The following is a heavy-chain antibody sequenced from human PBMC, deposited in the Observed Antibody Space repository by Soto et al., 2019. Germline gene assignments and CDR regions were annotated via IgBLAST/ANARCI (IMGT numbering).Heavy chain of an antibody. CDR1: GYTFTSYG. D-gene: IGHD6-19*01. V-gene: IGHV1-18*01. CDR3: AREMANSSGWFWGSYYYYYGMDV. CDR2: ISAYNGNT. J-gene: IGHJ6*02. Sequence: ASVKVSCKASGYTFTSYGISWVRQAPGQGLAWMGWISAYNGNTNYAQKLQGRVTMTTDTSTSTAYMELKSLRSDDTAVYYCAREMANSSGWFWGSYYYYYGMDVWGQGTTVTVSS.